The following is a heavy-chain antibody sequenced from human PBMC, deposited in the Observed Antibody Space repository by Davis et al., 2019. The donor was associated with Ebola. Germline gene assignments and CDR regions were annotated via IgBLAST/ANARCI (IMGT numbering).Heavy chain of an antibody. Sequence: ASVKVSCKASGGTLTNYAISWVRQAPGQGLEWMGWISADNTNTNYAQKFQGRFTMTTDTSTSTAYMELRSLRSDDTAVYYCARGYDFWSGYGGYGMDVWGQGTTVTVSS. CDR1: GGTLTNYA. CDR3: ARGYDFWSGYGGYGMDV. CDR2: ISADNTNT. V-gene: IGHV1-18*01. D-gene: IGHD3-3*01. J-gene: IGHJ6*02.